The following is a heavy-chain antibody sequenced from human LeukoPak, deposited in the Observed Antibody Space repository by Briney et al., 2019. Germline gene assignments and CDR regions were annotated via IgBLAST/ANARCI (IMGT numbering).Heavy chain of an antibody. CDR3: AKVKGSGTYYYEAFDI. CDR1: GFTFDDYA. CDR2: ISWNSGSI. V-gene: IGHV3-9*01. J-gene: IGHJ3*02. D-gene: IGHD3-10*01. Sequence: PGGSLRLSCAASGFTFDDYAMHWVRQAPGKGLEWVSGISWNSGSIGYADSVKGRFTISRDNAKNSLYLQVNSLRPEDTAIYYCAKVKGSGTYYYEAFDIWGQGTMATVSS.